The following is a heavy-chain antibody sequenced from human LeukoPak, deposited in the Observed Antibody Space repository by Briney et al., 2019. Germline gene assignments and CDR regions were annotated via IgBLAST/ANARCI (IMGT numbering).Heavy chain of an antibody. CDR2: MNPNSGNT. D-gene: IGHD2-15*01. J-gene: IGHJ6*02. V-gene: IGHV1-8*01. Sequence: ASVKVSCKASGYTFTSYDINWVRQAPGQGLEWMGWMNPNSGNTGYAQKFQGRVTMTRNTSISTAYMELSSLRSEDTAVYYCARAESADYYYGMDVWAKGPRSPSP. CDR1: GYTFTSYD. CDR3: ARAESADYYYGMDV.